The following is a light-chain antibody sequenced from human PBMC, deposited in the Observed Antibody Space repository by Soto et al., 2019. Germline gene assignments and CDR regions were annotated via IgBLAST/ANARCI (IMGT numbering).Light chain of an antibody. CDR1: QSISSW. CDR3: QQDNSLWT. Sequence: DIQMTQSPYTLSASVGDRVTITCRSSQSISSWLAWYQQKPGKAPKLLIYDASSLESGVPSRFSGSGSGTEFILTISSLQPDDFATYYCQQDNSLWTFGQGTKVEIK. V-gene: IGKV1-5*01. CDR2: DAS. J-gene: IGKJ1*01.